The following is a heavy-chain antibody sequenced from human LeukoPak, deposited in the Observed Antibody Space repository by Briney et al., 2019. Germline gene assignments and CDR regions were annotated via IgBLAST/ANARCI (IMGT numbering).Heavy chain of an antibody. J-gene: IGHJ6*02. Sequence: SGTLSLTCAVSGGSISNTDHWNWVRQPPGTGLEWIGEMYHDGYTNYNPSLKSRVTMSVEKSKNQFSLKLRSVTAADTAVYYCAREDGTGGLDVWGQGTTVTVSS. CDR1: GGSISNTDH. D-gene: IGHD1-1*01. V-gene: IGHV4-4*02. CDR2: MYHDGYT. CDR3: AREDGTGGLDV.